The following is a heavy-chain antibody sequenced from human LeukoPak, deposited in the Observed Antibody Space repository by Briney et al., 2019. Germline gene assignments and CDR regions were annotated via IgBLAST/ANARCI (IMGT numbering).Heavy chain of an antibody. J-gene: IGHJ4*02. D-gene: IGHD3-22*01. CDR3: ARSGGLWLLTYYFDY. V-gene: IGHV4-39*07. Sequence: SETLSFTCTVSSGSISSSSYYWGWIRQPPGKGLEWIGSIYYSGSTYYNPSLKSRVTISVDTSKNQLSLKLSSVTAADTAVYFCARSGGLWLLTYYFDYWGQGTLVTVSS. CDR1: SGSISSSSYY. CDR2: IYYSGST.